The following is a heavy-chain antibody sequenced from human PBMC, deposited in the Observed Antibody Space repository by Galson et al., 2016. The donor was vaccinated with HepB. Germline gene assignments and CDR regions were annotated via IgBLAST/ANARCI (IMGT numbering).Heavy chain of an antibody. D-gene: IGHD2-15*01. CDR2: IKSKIDGGTI. CDR3: AIEGISNVRYYRHGMDV. CDR1: GFTFTNAW. J-gene: IGHJ6*02. Sequence: SLRLSCAASGFTFTNAWMTWVRQAPGKGLEWVGRIKSKIDGGTIDYAAPVKGRFSISRDDSQNTLYLQMNSLKTEDTGVYYGAIEGISNVRYYRHGMDVWGQGTTVTVSS. V-gene: IGHV3-15*01.